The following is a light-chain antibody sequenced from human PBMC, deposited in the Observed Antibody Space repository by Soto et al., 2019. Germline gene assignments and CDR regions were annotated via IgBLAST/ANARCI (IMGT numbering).Light chain of an antibody. CDR3: QQYAGSPRT. J-gene: IGKJ1*01. CDR1: QTITTSQ. V-gene: IGKV3-20*01. Sequence: EIVLTQSPGTLSLSPGERATLFCRASQTITTSQLAWYQQKPGQAPRVLIFGASNRATGIPDWFSGSGSGTDFTLTISRLEPEDFAMYYCQQYAGSPRTFGQGTTVEIK. CDR2: GAS.